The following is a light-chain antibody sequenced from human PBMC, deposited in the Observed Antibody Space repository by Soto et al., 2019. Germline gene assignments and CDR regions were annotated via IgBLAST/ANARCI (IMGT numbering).Light chain of an antibody. J-gene: IGKJ2*01. CDR2: GAS. Sequence: PGERATLSCRASQRITNSFSAWFQQKPGLAPRLLIYGASTRASGIPDRFSGSGSGTDFVLTISRLEPEDFAVYYCQQYGRSPFTFGQGTRLQIK. CDR3: QQYGRSPFT. V-gene: IGKV3-20*01. CDR1: QRITNSF.